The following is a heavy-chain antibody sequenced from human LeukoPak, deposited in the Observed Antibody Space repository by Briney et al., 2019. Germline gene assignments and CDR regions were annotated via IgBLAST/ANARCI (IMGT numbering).Heavy chain of an antibody. Sequence: PSETLSLTCTVSGGSISSSSYYWVWIRQPPEKGLEWTGSIYYRGSAYYNPSLRSRVTISVDTSKKQFSLKLTSVTAADTAVYYCARDRYGSGSLYYYYYYMDVWGKGTTVTVSS. CDR1: GGSISSSSYY. V-gene: IGHV4-39*07. CDR2: IYYRGSA. D-gene: IGHD3-10*01. CDR3: ARDRYGSGSLYYYYYYMDV. J-gene: IGHJ6*03.